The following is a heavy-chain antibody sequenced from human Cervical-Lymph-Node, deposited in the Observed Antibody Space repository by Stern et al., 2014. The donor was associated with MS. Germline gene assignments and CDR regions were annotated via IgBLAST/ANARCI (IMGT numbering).Heavy chain of an antibody. J-gene: IGHJ1*01. CDR2: IWYDGSNK. Sequence: VQLVQSGGGVVQPGRSLRIPCAASGFTFSRSGMHWVRPAPGTGLEWLAIIWYDGSNKYYADSVKGRFPLSREHFKKKQSQPLNSLRAEDTAVYYCAREGGNTAEYFQHWGQGTLVTVSS. D-gene: IGHD4-23*01. V-gene: IGHV3-33*01. CDR1: GFTFSRSG. CDR3: AREGGNTAEYFQH.